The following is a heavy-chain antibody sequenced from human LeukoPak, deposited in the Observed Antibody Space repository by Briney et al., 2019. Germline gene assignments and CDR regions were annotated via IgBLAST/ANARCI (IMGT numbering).Heavy chain of an antibody. Sequence: PGGSLRLSCAASGFSVSACVMSWVRQAPGKGLEWVSTMSDSGGMTYYADSVKGRFTISRDNSKNTLYLQMNSLKAEDTAIYYCARDVGDSYGHELFDYGGQGTLVTVSS. J-gene: IGHJ4*02. D-gene: IGHD5-18*01. CDR2: MSDSGGMT. CDR1: GFSVSACV. CDR3: ARDVGDSYGHELFDY. V-gene: IGHV3-23*01.